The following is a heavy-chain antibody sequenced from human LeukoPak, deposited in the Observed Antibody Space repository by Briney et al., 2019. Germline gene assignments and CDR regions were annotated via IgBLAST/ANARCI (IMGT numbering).Heavy chain of an antibody. Sequence: PSGTLSLTCAVSGGSISSDNWWTWVRQPPGKGLEWIGEIYHRGTTNYNPSLKSRVTISVDKSKNQFSLKLSSVTAADTAVYYCARERGGSSWYRWFDPWGQGTLVTVFS. CDR3: ARERGGSSWYRWFDP. J-gene: IGHJ5*02. D-gene: IGHD6-13*01. V-gene: IGHV4-4*02. CDR2: IYHRGTT. CDR1: GGSISSDNW.